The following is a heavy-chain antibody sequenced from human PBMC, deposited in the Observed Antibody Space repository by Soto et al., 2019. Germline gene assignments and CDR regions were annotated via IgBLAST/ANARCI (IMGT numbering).Heavy chain of an antibody. D-gene: IGHD2-15*01. CDR3: ARVPRYCSGGSCYFNGYYGMDV. CDR2: INTSGGST. V-gene: IGHV1-46*01. CDR1: GYTFTSYY. J-gene: IGHJ6*02. Sequence: ASVKVSCKASGYTFTSYYMHWVRQAPGQGLEWMGIINTSGGSTSYAQKFQGRVTMTRDTSTSTVYMELSSLRSEETAVYYCARVPRYCSGGSCYFNGYYGMDVWGQGTTVTVSS.